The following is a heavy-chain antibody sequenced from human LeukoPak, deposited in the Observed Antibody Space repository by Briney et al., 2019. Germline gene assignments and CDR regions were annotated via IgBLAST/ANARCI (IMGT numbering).Heavy chain of an antibody. J-gene: IGHJ4*02. CDR2: IQYNGNNK. D-gene: IGHD6-13*01. CDR1: GFTFSGYG. Sequence: GGSLRLSCAASGFTFSGYGMHWVRQAPGKGLEWVAFIQYNGNNKYYANSVKGRFTLSRDNSENTLYLQMSSLRADDTAPYYCAKRDSAGSGTGKYYFHYWGQGTLVTVSS. CDR3: AKRDSAGSGTGKYYFHY. V-gene: IGHV3-30*02.